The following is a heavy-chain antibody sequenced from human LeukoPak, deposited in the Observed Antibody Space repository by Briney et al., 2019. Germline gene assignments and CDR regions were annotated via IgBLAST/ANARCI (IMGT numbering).Heavy chain of an antibody. CDR3: ASSIVGALDAFDI. CDR2: ISSSSSYI. D-gene: IGHD1-26*01. Sequence: KPGGSLRLSCAASGFTFSSYSMNWVRQAPGKGLEWVSSISSSSSYIYYADSVKGRFTISRDNAKNSLYLQMNSLRAEDTAVYYCASSIVGALDAFDIWGQGTMVTVSS. J-gene: IGHJ3*02. CDR1: GFTFSSYS. V-gene: IGHV3-21*01.